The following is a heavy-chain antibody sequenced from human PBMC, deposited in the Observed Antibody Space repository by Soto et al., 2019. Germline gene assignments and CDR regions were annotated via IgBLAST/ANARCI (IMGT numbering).Heavy chain of an antibody. V-gene: IGHV3-23*01. D-gene: IGHD2-21*02. CDR2: ISKSGGHT. Sequence: DVQLLESGGGLVQPGGSLRLSCAASGFTSSTYALNWVRQAPGKGLEWVSTISKSGGHTYYADSVKGRFTISRDKSKNTLSLQMNSLRVDDTAVYYCVKSDGCGGGACYTGTYHYFDVWGRGTLVTVSS. CDR3: VKSDGCGGGACYTGTYHYFDV. J-gene: IGHJ2*01. CDR1: GFTSSTYA.